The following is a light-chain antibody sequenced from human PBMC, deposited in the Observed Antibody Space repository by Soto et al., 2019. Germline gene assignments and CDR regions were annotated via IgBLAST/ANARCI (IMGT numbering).Light chain of an antibody. J-gene: IGKJ2*01. CDR1: QSVSSRH. V-gene: IGKV3-20*01. CDR3: QQFGSSDT. Sequence: EIVLTQSPGTLSLSPGDRATLSCRASQSVSSRHFTWYQQKPGQPPRLLIHGASNRATGIPDRFSGSGSGTDFTFTISRMEAEEFAVYSCQQFGSSDTFRQGTKLEIK. CDR2: GAS.